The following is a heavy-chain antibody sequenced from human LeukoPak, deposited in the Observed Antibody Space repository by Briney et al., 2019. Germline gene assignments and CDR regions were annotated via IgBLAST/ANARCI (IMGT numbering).Heavy chain of an antibody. J-gene: IGHJ4*02. V-gene: IGHV3-7*03. D-gene: IGHD3-3*01. CDR2: IKLDGSEK. Sequence: GGSLRLSCVASGFTFGKYWMSWVRQAPGKGLEWVSNIKLDGSEKNYVDSVKGRFTISRDNTKNSLYLQMNSLRAEDTAVFYCARDQYDTWSRRGNFDSWGQGTLVIVSS. CDR3: ARDQYDTWSRRGNFDS. CDR1: GFTFGKYW.